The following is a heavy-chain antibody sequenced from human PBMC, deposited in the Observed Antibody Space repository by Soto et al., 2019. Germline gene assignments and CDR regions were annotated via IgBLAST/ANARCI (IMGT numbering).Heavy chain of an antibody. CDR1: GGSISNYY. V-gene: IGHV4-4*07. D-gene: IGHD2-2*01. Sequence: PSETLSLTCIVSGGSISNYYWSWIRQPAGKGLEWIGRVSASGTTNYNPSLKSRVTMSVATSKNQVSLKVTSVTAEDTAVYYCARDSDCRSTSCFFPPHFWGQGTTVTV. CDR3: ARDSDCRSTSCFFPPHF. CDR2: VSASGTT. J-gene: IGHJ6*02.